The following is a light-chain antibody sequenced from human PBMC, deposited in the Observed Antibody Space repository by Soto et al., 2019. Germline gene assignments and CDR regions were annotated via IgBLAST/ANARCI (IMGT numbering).Light chain of an antibody. J-gene: IGKJ2*01. V-gene: IGKV3-20*01. Sequence: VLPQSPDTLSLSPGDRATLSCRASQSVRSTFLAWYQQKPGQAPRLLIYGASNRAAGIPERFSGRASGTEFTLTISRLEPDDSAVYYCQQYHDSPMNTFGQGTKLQIK. CDR2: GAS. CDR3: QQYHDSPMNT. CDR1: QSVRSTF.